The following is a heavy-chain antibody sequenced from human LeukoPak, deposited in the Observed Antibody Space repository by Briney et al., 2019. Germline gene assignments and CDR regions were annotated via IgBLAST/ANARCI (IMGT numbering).Heavy chain of an antibody. CDR2: ISSSSSTI. CDR1: GFTFNTYA. Sequence: GGSLRLSCAASGFTFNTYAMSWVRQAPGKGLEWVSYISSSSSTIYYADSVKGRFTISRDNAKNSLYLQMNGLTDEDTALYYCARARPVADVNWFDPWGQGTLVTVSS. CDR3: ARARPVADVNWFDP. D-gene: IGHD6-19*01. J-gene: IGHJ5*02. V-gene: IGHV3-48*02.